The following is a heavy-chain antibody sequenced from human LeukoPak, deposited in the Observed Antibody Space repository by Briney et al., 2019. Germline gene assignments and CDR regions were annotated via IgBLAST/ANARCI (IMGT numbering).Heavy chain of an antibody. V-gene: IGHV3-74*01. Sequence: GGSLRLSCAASGFDFSSNWMHWVRHAPGQGLVRVSRIKGDGISTNYADSVKGRFTISRDIAKNTLYLQMNSLRAEDTGVYYCAKDHYWSIDYWGRGTLVTVSS. CDR1: GFDFSSNW. D-gene: IGHD3-3*01. CDR3: AKDHYWSIDY. CDR2: IKGDGIST. J-gene: IGHJ4*02.